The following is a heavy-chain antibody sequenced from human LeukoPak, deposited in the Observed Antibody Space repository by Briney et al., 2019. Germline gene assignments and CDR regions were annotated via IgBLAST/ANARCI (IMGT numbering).Heavy chain of an antibody. CDR3: ARVGWAAPRVHFDS. D-gene: IGHD6-25*01. J-gene: IGHJ4*02. CDR1: GYTFTGYY. CDR2: INPNSGGT. V-gene: IGHV1-2*02. Sequence: GASVKVSCKASGYTFTGYYIHWVRQAPGQGLEWMGWINPNSGGTHYAQKFQGRVTMTRDTSISTAYMELSRLRSDDTAVYYCARVGWAAPRVHFDSWGQGTLLTVSS.